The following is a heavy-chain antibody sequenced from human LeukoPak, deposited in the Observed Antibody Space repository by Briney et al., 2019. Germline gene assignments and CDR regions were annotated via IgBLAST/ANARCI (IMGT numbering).Heavy chain of an antibody. CDR3: ARSTRGSLDY. Sequence: GGSLRLSCAASGFTFSDHYMDWVRQAPGKGLEWVGRITNKTNGYSTDYATSVKGRFTISRDDSGNSVYMQMNSLKTDDTAMYYCARSTRGSLDYWGQGTLVTVSS. J-gene: IGHJ4*02. CDR2: ITNKTNGYST. CDR1: GFTFSDHY. V-gene: IGHV3-72*01. D-gene: IGHD3-10*01.